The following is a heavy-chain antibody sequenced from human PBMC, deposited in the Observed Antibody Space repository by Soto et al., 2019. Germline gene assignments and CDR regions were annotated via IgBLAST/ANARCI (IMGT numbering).Heavy chain of an antibody. CDR1: GFTFSSYW. D-gene: IGHD6-6*01. CDR3: ARDLPKMISSGIDY. J-gene: IGHJ4*02. CDR2: IKQDGSEK. Sequence: GGSLRLSCAASGFTFSSYWMSWVRQAPGKGLEWVANIKQDGSEKYYVDSVKGRFTISRDNAKNSLYLQMNSLRAEDTAVYYCARDLPKMISSGIDYWGQGTLVTVSS. V-gene: IGHV3-7*01.